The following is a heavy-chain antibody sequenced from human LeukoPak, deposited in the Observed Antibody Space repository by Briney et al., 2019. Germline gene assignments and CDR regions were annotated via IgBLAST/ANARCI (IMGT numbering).Heavy chain of an antibody. CDR1: GFTFDDYG. D-gene: IGHD3-10*01. CDR3: VRGVRGGPLDY. J-gene: IGHJ4*02. V-gene: IGHV3-20*04. Sequence: PGGSLRLSCAASGFTFDDYGMSWVRQVPGKGLEWVSGVIRNGGSTDYADSVKGRFTISRDNAKNSLYLQMNSLRAEDTALYYCVRGVRGGPLDYWGQGTLVTVSS. CDR2: VIRNGGST.